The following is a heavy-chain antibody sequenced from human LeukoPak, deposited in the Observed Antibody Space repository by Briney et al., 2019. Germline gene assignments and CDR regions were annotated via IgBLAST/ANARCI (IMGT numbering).Heavy chain of an antibody. D-gene: IGHD2/OR15-2a*01. CDR2: LFYTGTT. Sequence: SETLSLTCTVSGGSISSYYWSWIRQPPGEGLQWIGNLFYTGTTNYNPSLKSRVTMSVDTSKNQFSLRLTSVTTADTAVYYCAREYSTHMDVWGQGTTVIVSS. CDR3: AREYSTHMDV. V-gene: IGHV4-59*01. J-gene: IGHJ6*02. CDR1: GGSISSYY.